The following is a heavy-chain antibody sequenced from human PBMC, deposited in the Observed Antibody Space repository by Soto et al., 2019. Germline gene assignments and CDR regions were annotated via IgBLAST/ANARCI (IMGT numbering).Heavy chain of an antibody. CDR1: GFTFSSYA. CDR2: ISYDGSNK. CDR3: ARDRIAVAGSGYFQH. D-gene: IGHD6-19*01. V-gene: IGHV3-30-3*01. Sequence: QVRLVESGGGVVQPGRSLRLSCAASGFTFSSYAMHWVRQAPGKGLEWVAVISYDGSNKYYADSVKGRFTISRDNSKNTLSLQMNSLRAEDTAVYSCARDRIAVAGSGYFQHWGQGTLVTVSS. J-gene: IGHJ1*01.